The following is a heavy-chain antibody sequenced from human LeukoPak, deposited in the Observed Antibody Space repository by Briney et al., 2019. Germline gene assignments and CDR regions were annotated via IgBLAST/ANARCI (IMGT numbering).Heavy chain of an antibody. CDR2: IYTSGST. CDR3: ARTYYYGSGREGYYFDY. D-gene: IGHD3-10*01. J-gene: IGHJ4*02. V-gene: IGHV4-4*07. Sequence: SETLSLTCTVSGGSISSYSWSWTRQPAGKGLEWIGRIYTSGSTNYNPSLKSRVTMSVDTTQNQFSLKLSSVTAADTAVYYCARTYYYGSGREGYYFDYWGQGTLVTVSS. CDR1: GGSISSYS.